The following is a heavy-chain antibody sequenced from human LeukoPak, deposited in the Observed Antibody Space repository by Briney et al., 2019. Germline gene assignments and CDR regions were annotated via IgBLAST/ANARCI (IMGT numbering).Heavy chain of an antibody. CDR2: INPNSGGT. V-gene: IGHV1-2*06. CDR1: GYTFTGYY. J-gene: IGHJ4*02. Sequence: GASVKVSCKASGYTFTGYYMHWVRQAPGQGLEWMGRINPNSGGTNYAQKFQGRVTMTRDTSISTAYMELSRLRSDDTAVYYCARVAKDAPYHSEVDYWGQGTLVTVSS. CDR3: ARVAKDAPYHSEVDY. D-gene: IGHD4-11*01.